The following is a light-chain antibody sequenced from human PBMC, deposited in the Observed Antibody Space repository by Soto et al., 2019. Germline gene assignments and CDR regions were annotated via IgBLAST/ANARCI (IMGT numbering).Light chain of an antibody. V-gene: IGKV3-15*01. CDR2: GAS. CDR1: QSVSSN. CDR3: QQYNKWPRT. Sequence: EIVVTQSPATLSVSPGERATLSCRASQSVSSNLAWYQQKPGQSPRLLLYGASTRATGIPARFSGSGSGTEFTLTISSLHSEDFAVYYCQQYNKWPRTFGQGTKVEIK. J-gene: IGKJ1*01.